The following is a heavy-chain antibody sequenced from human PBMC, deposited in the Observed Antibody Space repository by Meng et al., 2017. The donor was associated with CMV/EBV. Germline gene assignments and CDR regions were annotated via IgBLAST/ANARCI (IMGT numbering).Heavy chain of an antibody. CDR1: FSSYG. CDR2: IRYDGSNK. D-gene: IGHD1-26*01. J-gene: IGHJ6*02. Sequence: FSSYGMHWVRQAPGKGLEWVALIRYDGSNKYYADSVKGRFTISRDNSKNTLYLQMNSLRAEDTAVYYCAKATGRWEDYYYYYGMDVWGQGTTVTVSS. CDR3: AKATGRWEDYYYYYGMDV. V-gene: IGHV3-30*02.